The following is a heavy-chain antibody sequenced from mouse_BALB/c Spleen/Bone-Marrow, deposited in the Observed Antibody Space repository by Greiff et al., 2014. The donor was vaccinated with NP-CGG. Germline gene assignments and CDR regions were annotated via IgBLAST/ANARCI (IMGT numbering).Heavy chain of an antibody. CDR3: ARDYYGFSYGFAY. Sequence: DVQLQESGPELVKPGASMKISCKASGYSFTGYTMNWVKQSHGKNLEWIGLINPYNGGTSYNQKFKGKATLTVDKSSSTAYMELLSLTSEDSAAYYCARDYYGFSYGFAYWGQGTLVTVSA. D-gene: IGHD1-1*01. CDR1: GYSFTGYT. CDR2: INPYNGGT. J-gene: IGHJ3*01. V-gene: IGHV1-18*01.